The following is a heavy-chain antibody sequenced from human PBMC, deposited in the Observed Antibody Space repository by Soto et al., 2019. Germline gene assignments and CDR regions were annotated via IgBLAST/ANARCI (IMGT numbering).Heavy chain of an antibody. CDR3: AAVPNVVIRYSSSWYRGSNYYYYYGMDV. D-gene: IGHD6-13*01. CDR1: GFTFTSSA. J-gene: IGHJ6*02. CDR2: IVVGSGNT. Sequence: VASVKVSCKASGFTFTSSAVQWVRQARGQRLEWIGWIVVGSGNTNYAQKFQERVTITRDMSTSTAYMELSSLRSEDTAVYYCAAVPNVVIRYSSSWYRGSNYYYYYGMDVWGQGTTVTVSS. V-gene: IGHV1-58*01.